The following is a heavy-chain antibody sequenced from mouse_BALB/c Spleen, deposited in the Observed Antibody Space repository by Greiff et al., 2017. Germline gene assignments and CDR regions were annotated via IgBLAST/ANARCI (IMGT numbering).Heavy chain of an antibody. V-gene: IGHV1-20*02. CDR1: GYSFTGYF. Sequence: EVQLQQSGPELVKPGASVKISCKASGYSFTGYFMNWVMQSHGKSLEWIGRINPYNGDTFYNQKFKGKATLTVDKSSSTAHMELRSLASEDSAVYYCARSITSGVDVWGAGTTVTVSS. CDR3: ARSITSGVDV. J-gene: IGHJ1*01. D-gene: IGHD1-1*01. CDR2: INPYNGDT.